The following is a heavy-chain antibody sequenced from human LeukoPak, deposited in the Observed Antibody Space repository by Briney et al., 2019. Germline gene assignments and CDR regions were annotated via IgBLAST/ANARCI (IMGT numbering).Heavy chain of an antibody. CDR3: ARHLSGTTMAHYFDF. Sequence: SETLSLTCTVSGDSISSARNYRGWIRQSPGKGLEWLASIYSSGSTLSNPSLKSRVSISIDTSNNQFSLKLYSVTASDAAIYYCARHLSGTTMAHYFDFWGQGTLVTVSS. CDR2: IYSSGST. V-gene: IGHV4-39*01. CDR1: GDSISSARNY. J-gene: IGHJ4*02. D-gene: IGHD1-1*01.